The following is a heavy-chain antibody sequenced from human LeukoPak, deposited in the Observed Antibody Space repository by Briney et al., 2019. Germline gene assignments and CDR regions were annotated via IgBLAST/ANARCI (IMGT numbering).Heavy chain of an antibody. D-gene: IGHD6-19*01. J-gene: IGHJ4*02. CDR3: AKLAGIRGWFVYYFDY. CDR1: GITLSNYG. CDR2: ISEGGGGS. V-gene: IGHV3-23*01. Sequence: GGSLRLSCVVSGITLSNYGMSWVRQAPGKGLEWVSGISEGGGGSKYADSVKGRFTISRDNSKNTLFLQMNSLRAEDTAVYYCAKLAGIRGWFVYYFDYWGQGTLVTVS.